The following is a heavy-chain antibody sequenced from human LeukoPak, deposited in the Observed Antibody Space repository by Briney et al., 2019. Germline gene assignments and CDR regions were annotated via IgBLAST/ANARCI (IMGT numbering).Heavy chain of an antibody. Sequence: PGGSLRLSCAASGFIFNIYVMSWVRHAPGRGLEWVSGISDSGTSTYYADSVRGHFTISRDNSKNTLYLEMNSLRAEDTAVYYCAKDRRCSSTTCFDAFDIWGQGTMVTVSS. D-gene: IGHD2-2*01. CDR3: AKDRRCSSTTCFDAFDI. CDR2: ISDSGTST. J-gene: IGHJ3*02. CDR1: GFIFNIYV. V-gene: IGHV3-23*01.